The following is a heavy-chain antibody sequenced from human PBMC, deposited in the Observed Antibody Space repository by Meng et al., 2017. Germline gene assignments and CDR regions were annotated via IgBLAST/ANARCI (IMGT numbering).Heavy chain of an antibody. CDR2: IIPIFGTA. J-gene: IGHJ4*02. V-gene: IGHV1-69*01. CDR3: ASNDGTGDRTGGDY. Sequence: QVQLLQSGAGVKRPGPSVKVSWKASGGTVSSYAISWGRQAPGQGLEWMGGIIPIFGTANYAQKFQGRVTITADESTSTAYMELSSLRSEDTAVYYCASNDGTGDRTGGDYWGQGTLVTVSS. CDR1: GGTVSSYA. D-gene: IGHD7-27*01.